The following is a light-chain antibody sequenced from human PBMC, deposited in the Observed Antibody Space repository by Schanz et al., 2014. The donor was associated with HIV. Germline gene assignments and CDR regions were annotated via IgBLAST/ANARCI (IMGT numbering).Light chain of an antibody. Sequence: QSVLTQTPSASGTPGQRVTISCSGSGSDIRSNAVNWYHHLPGTAPKLLIYNTYHRPSGVPDRFSGSNSGSSASLAISGLQSEDEADYYCATWADSLKGWVFGGGTKVTVL. J-gene: IGLJ3*02. CDR1: GSDIRSNA. CDR2: NTY. V-gene: IGLV1-44*01. CDR3: ATWADSLKGWV.